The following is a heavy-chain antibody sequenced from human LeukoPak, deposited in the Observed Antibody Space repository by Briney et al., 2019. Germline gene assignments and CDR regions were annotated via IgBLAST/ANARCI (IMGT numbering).Heavy chain of an antibody. CDR1: GFTFSTYW. CDR2: IKEDGTET. V-gene: IGHV3-7*03. CDR3: AKEGRSLQTY. Sequence: GGSLRLSCAASGFTFSTYWMSWVRLAPGKGLEWVANIKEDGTETYYVDSVKGRFTISRDNAKNSLYLQMNSLRVEDTAVYYCAKEGRSLQTYWGQGTLVTVSS. J-gene: IGHJ4*02. D-gene: IGHD5-24*01.